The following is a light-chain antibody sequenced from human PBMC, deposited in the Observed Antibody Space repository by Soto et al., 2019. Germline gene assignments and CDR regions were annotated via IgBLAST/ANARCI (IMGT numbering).Light chain of an antibody. CDR2: AAS. CDR3: QQYNNWPQT. CDR1: QSVSRN. J-gene: IGKJ1*01. Sequence: EIVMTQSPATLSVSPGERATLSCRASQSVSRNLAWYQQKPGQAPRLLIYAASTRATGIPARFSSSGSGTEFTLTISSLQSEDFAVYYCQQYNNWPQTFGQGTKVDIK. V-gene: IGKV3-15*01.